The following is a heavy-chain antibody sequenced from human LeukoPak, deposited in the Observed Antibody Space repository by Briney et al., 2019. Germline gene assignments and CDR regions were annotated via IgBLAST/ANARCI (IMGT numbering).Heavy chain of an antibody. V-gene: IGHV7-4-1*02. Sequence: ASVKVSCKASGYTFTSYAMNWVRQAPGQGLEWMGWINTNTGNPTYAQGFTGRFVFSLDTSVSTAYLQISSLKAEDTAVYYCARGYCSGGSCPSHYWGQGTLVTVSS. CDR2: INTNTGNP. CDR3: ARGYCSGGSCPSHY. J-gene: IGHJ4*02. D-gene: IGHD2-15*01. CDR1: GYTFTSYA.